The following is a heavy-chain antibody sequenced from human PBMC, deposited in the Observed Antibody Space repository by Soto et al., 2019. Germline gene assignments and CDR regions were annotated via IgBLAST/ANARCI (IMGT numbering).Heavy chain of an antibody. CDR3: AKPVLLRSSVPVYYFDY. CDR2: ISGSGGST. Sequence: GGSLRLSCAASGFTFSSYAMSWVRQAPGKGLEWVSAISGSGGSTYYADSVKGRFTISRDNSKNTLYLQMNSLRAEDTAVYYCAKPVLLRSSVPVYYFDYWGQGTLVPFSS. V-gene: IGHV3-23*01. D-gene: IGHD3-10*01. J-gene: IGHJ4*02. CDR1: GFTFSSYA.